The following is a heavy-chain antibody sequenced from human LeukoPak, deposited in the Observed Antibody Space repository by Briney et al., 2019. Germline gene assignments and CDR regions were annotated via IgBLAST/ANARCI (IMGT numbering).Heavy chain of an antibody. CDR3: AKDSSGWYFDY. V-gene: IGHV3-64*01. CDR2: ISSNGGST. D-gene: IGHD6-19*01. J-gene: IGHJ4*02. Sequence: GGSLRLSCAASGFTISSYATHWVRQAPGKGLEYVSAISSNGGSTYYANSVKGRFTISRDNSKNTLYLQMGSLRAEDMAVYYCAKDSSGWYFDYWGQGTLVTVSS. CDR1: GFTISSYA.